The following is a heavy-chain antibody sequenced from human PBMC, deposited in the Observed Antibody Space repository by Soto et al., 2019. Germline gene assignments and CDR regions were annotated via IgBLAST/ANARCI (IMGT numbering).Heavy chain of an antibody. D-gene: IGHD1-26*01. J-gene: IGHJ5*02. CDR3: ARAAIVGATTYWFDP. Sequence: SETLSLTCTVSGGSISSYYWSWIRQPPGKGLEWIGYIYYSGSTNYNPSLKSRVTISVDTSKNQFSLKLSSVTAADTAVYYCARAAIVGATTYWFDPWGQGTLVTVSS. V-gene: IGHV4-59*01. CDR2: IYYSGST. CDR1: GGSISSYY.